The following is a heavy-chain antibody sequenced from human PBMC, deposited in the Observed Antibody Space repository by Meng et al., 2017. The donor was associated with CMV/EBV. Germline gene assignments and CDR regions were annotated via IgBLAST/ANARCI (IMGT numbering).Heavy chain of an antibody. D-gene: IGHD2-2*01. CDR1: GFTFSSHW. J-gene: IGHJ2*01. Sequence: GGSLRLSCAASGFTFSSHWMSWVRPAPGKGLEWVANIKQDGSEKYYVDSVKGRFTISRDNAKNSLYLQMNSLRAEDTAVYYCARDRGYCSSTSCRYWYFDLWGRGTLVTVSS. CDR2: IKQDGSEK. CDR3: ARDRGYCSSTSCRYWYFDL. V-gene: IGHV3-7*01.